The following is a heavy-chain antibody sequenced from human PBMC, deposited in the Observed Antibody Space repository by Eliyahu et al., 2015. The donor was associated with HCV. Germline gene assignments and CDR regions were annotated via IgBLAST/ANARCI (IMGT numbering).Heavy chain of an antibody. CDR2: IFSSGRT. V-gene: IGHV4-59*01. CDR3: AAGRGGYFLDS. CDR1: XGSIXSYX. D-gene: IGHD3-16*01. J-gene: IGHJ4*02. Sequence: QVQLQESGPGLVKPSETLSLXCXVXXGSIXSYXXNWIRQSXGKGLEWIAYIFSSGRTRYNPSPQSRVTMSVDTSKSQVSLKLNSVTAADTAVYYCAAGRGGYFLDSWGQGTLVTVSS.